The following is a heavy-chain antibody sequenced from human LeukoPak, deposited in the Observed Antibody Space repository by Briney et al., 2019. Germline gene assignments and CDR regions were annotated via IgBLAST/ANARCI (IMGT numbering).Heavy chain of an antibody. Sequence: GGSLRLSCAASGFTFDDYGMSWVRQAPGKGLEWVSGINWNGGSTGYADSVKGRFTISRDNAKNSLYLQMNSLRAEDTAVYYCARESGITMLRGAHTPWGQGILVTVSS. CDR2: INWNGGST. D-gene: IGHD3-10*01. CDR3: ARESGITMLRGAHTP. V-gene: IGHV3-20*04. J-gene: IGHJ5*02. CDR1: GFTFDDYG.